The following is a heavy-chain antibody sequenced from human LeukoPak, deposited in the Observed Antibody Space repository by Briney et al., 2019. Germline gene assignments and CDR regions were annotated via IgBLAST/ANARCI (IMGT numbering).Heavy chain of an antibody. D-gene: IGHD6-19*01. Sequence: SETLSLTCTVSGGSIRSSSYYWSWIRQPPGKGLEWIGEINHSGSTNYNPSLKSRVTISVDTSKNQFSLKLSSVTAADTAVYYCARVHSSGWFTTSSYYGMDVWGQGTTVTVSS. CDR2: INHSGST. CDR1: GGSIRSSSYY. CDR3: ARVHSSGWFTTSSYYGMDV. J-gene: IGHJ6*02. V-gene: IGHV4-39*07.